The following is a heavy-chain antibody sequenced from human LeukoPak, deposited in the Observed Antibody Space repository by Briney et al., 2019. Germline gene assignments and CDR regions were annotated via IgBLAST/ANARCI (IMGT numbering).Heavy chain of an antibody. CDR2: ICDSGST. Sequence: PAETLSLTCTVSGGSISSYYWSWIRQPPGKGLEWVWDICDSGSTNYNPSLKRRVTISVDTSKHQFSLKLSSVTAADTAVYYCARSYSSSWYLPQSYYYMDVWGKGTTVTVSS. D-gene: IGHD6-13*01. CDR1: GGSISSYY. V-gene: IGHV4-59*01. CDR3: ARSYSSSWYLPQSYYYMDV. J-gene: IGHJ6*03.